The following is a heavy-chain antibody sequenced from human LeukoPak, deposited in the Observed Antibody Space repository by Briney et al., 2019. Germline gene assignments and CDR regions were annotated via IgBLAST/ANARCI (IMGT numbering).Heavy chain of an antibody. CDR2: ISGYNGST. CDR1: GFTFTSYG. J-gene: IGHJ4*02. V-gene: IGHV1-18*01. D-gene: IGHD2-2*01. CDR3: ARGGSSTYIDY. Sequence: GASVKASCKASGFTFTSYGFTWVRQAPGQGLEWMGWISGYNGSTNYAQKLQGRVTMTTDTSTRTAYMELRSLRSDDTAVYYCARGGSSTYIDYWGQGTLVTVSS.